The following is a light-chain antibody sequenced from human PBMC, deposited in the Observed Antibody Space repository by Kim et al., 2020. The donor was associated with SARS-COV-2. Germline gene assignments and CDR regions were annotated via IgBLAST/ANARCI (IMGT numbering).Light chain of an antibody. CDR3: NTRKSINNRI. V-gene: IGLV3-19*01. J-gene: IGLJ2*01. CDR2: VKN. Sequence: SSELTQDPAVSVALGQTVRITCQGDSLRSYYATWYQQKPGQAPILVIYVKNNWPSGIPDRFSGSTFGNLASLPITGLKPALRGTINTNTRKSINNRISGG. CDR1: SLRSYY.